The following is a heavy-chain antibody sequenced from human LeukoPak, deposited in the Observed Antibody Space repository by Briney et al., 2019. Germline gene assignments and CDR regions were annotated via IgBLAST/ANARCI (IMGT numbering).Heavy chain of an antibody. CDR3: ARDGVNTGGVPYDF. Sequence: ASVTVSCTASGYTFTNYAMCWVRQAPGQGLEWMGWINTHTGNPTYAQGFTGRFVFSVDTSVTTAYLQISSLEAEDTALYYCARDGVNTGGVPYDFWGQGTLVTVSS. CDR2: INTHTGNP. J-gene: IGHJ4*02. V-gene: IGHV7-4-1*02. D-gene: IGHD3-16*01. CDR1: GYTFTNYA.